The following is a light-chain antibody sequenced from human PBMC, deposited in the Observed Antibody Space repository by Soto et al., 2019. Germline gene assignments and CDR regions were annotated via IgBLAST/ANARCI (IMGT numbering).Light chain of an antibody. Sequence: DIVMTQSPGTLSVSPGERATLSCRASLSVSSNLAWYQQKPGQAPRLLIYGASTRATGIPARFSGGGSGTEFTLTISSLQSEDFAVYYCQQYNNWPQSFGQGTKVEIK. J-gene: IGKJ1*01. CDR3: QQYNNWPQS. CDR2: GAS. CDR1: LSVSSN. V-gene: IGKV3-15*01.